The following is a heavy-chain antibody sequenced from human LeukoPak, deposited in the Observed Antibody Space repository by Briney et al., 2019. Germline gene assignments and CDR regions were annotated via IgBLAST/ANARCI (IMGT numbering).Heavy chain of an antibody. CDR1: GFSFSNAW. Sequence: GGSLRLSCAASGFSFSNAWMSWVRQAPGKGLEWVAFIRYDGSNKYYADSVKGRFTISRDNSKNTLYLQMNSLRAEDTAVYYCARARSSYGYGDAFDIWGQGTMVTVSS. V-gene: IGHV3-30*02. CDR3: ARARSSYGYGDAFDI. D-gene: IGHD5-18*01. CDR2: IRYDGSNK. J-gene: IGHJ3*02.